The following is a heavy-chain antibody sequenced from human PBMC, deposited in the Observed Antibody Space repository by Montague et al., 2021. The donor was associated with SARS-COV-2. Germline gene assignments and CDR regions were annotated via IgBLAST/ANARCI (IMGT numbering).Heavy chain of an antibody. Sequence: SETLSLTCTVSGGSISSYYWSWIRQPPGMGLEWIGYIYYSGGTNYNPSLKSRVTISVDTSKNEFSLKLSSVTAADTAVYYCARDGSSSWYSNWFDPWGQGTLVTVSS. CDR3: ARDGSSSWYSNWFDP. J-gene: IGHJ5*02. CDR1: GGSISSYY. D-gene: IGHD6-13*01. V-gene: IGHV4-59*01. CDR2: IYYSGGT.